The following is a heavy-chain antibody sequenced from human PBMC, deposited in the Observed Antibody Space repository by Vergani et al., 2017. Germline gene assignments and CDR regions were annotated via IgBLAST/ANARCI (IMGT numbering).Heavy chain of an antibody. CDR3: ARHGRYYDSSGSPYWFDP. J-gene: IGHJ5*02. D-gene: IGHD3-22*01. CDR2: IYHSGST. Sequence: QVQLQESGPGLVKPSETLSLTCAVSGDSISSGYYWGWIRQPPGKGLEWIGSIYHSGSTYYNPSLKSRVTISVDTSKNQFSLKLSSVTAADTAVYYCARHGRYYDSSGSPYWFDPWGQGTLVTVSS. V-gene: IGHV4-38-2*01. CDR1: GDSISSGYY.